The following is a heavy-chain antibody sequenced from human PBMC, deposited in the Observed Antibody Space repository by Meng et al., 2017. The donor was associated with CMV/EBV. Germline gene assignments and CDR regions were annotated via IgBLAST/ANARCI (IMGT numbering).Heavy chain of an antibody. J-gene: IGHJ4*02. D-gene: IGHD3-22*01. CDR2: IKSKTDGGTT. Sequence: GESLKISCAASGFTFSNAWMSWVRQAPGKGLEWVSRIKSKTDGGTTDYAAPVKGRFTISRDDSKNTLYLQMNSLKTEDTAVYYCTTEASYYDSSGYYQGEDYFDYWGQGTLVTVSS. CDR3: TTEASYYDSSGYYQGEDYFDY. V-gene: IGHV3-15*01. CDR1: GFTFSNAW.